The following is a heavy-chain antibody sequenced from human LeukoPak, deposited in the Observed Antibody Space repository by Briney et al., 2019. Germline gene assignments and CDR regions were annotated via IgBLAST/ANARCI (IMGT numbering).Heavy chain of an antibody. CDR3: ARTANVQQLVLGWFDP. J-gene: IGHJ5*02. CDR1: GGSISSYY. V-gene: IGHV4-4*09. CDR2: IYTSGST. D-gene: IGHD6-13*01. Sequence: SETLSLTCTVSGGSISSYYWSWIRQPPGKGLEWIGYIYTSGSTNYNPSLKSRVTISVDTSKNQFSLKLSSVTAADTAVYYCARTANVQQLVLGWFDPWGQGTLVTVS.